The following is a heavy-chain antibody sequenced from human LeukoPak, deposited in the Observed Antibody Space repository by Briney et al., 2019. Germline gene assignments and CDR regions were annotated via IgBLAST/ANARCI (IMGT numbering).Heavy chain of an antibody. CDR3: ARDPHYYGSGSLGYWFDP. CDR2: INSDGSST. D-gene: IGHD3-10*01. CDR1: GFTFSSCW. V-gene: IGHV3-74*01. Sequence: PGGSLRLSCAASGFTFSSCWMHWVRQAPGKGLVWVSRINSDGSSTSYADSVKGRFTISRDNAKNTLYLQMNSLRAEDTAVYYCARDPHYYGSGSLGYWFDPWGQGTLVTVSS. J-gene: IGHJ5*02.